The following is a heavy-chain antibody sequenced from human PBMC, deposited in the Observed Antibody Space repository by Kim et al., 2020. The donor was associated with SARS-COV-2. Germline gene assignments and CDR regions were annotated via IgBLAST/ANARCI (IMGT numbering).Heavy chain of an antibody. CDR1: GFTFSSYS. D-gene: IGHD3-10*01. CDR2: ISSSSSYI. CDR3: ASLTMVRGVTPPFDAFVI. V-gene: IGHV3-21*01. J-gene: IGHJ3*02. Sequence: GGSLRLSCAASGFTFSSYSMNWVRQAPGKGLEWVSSISSSSSYIYYADSVKGRFTISRDNAKNSLYLQMNSLRAEDTAVYYCASLTMVRGVTPPFDAFVIWGQGTMVTVSS.